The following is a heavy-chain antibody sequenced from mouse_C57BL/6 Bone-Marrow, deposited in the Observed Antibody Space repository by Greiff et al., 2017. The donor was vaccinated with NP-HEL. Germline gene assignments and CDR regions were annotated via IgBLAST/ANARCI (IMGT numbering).Heavy chain of an antibody. CDR1: GYTFTSYW. J-gene: IGHJ2*01. D-gene: IGHD2-4*01. CDR2: IDPSDSYT. Sequence: QVHVKQPGAELVMPGASVKLSCKASGYTFTSYWMHWVKQRPGQGLEWIGEIDPSDSYTNYNQKFKGKSTLTVDKSSSTAYMQLSSLTSEDSAVYYCARNYDDVGNYFDYWGQGTTLTVS. V-gene: IGHV1-69*01. CDR3: ARNYDDVGNYFDY.